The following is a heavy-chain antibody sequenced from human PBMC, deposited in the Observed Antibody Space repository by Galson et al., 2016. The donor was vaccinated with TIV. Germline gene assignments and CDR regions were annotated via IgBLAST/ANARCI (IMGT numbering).Heavy chain of an antibody. CDR2: IRYDGSGQ. V-gene: IGHV3-30*02. Sequence: SLRLSCAASGRTFGSYDMYWVRRAPGKGLEWVAFIRYDGSGQTYSDAVKGRFTMSRGSSENTVYLEMNSLRAEDTAVYYCAKGMAIFGVIPPWGGMDVWGQGTTVTVSS. D-gene: IGHD3-3*01. CDR3: AKGMAIFGVIPPWGGMDV. J-gene: IGHJ6*02. CDR1: GRTFGSYD.